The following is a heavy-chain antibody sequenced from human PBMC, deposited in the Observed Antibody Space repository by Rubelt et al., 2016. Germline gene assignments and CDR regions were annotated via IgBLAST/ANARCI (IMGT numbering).Heavy chain of an antibody. CDR1: GGTFSSYA. CDR2: IIPVFGTA. D-gene: IGHD6-6*01. CDR3: ATTIAIRPYYFDY. J-gene: IGHJ4*02. Sequence: QVQLVQSGAEVKKPGSSVKVSCKASGGTFSSYAISWVRQAPGQGLEWMGGIIPVFGTANYARKFQGRNTMTADESTSTAYMELSSLRSEDTAVYYCATTIAIRPYYFDYWGQGTLVTVSS. V-gene: IGHV1-69*01.